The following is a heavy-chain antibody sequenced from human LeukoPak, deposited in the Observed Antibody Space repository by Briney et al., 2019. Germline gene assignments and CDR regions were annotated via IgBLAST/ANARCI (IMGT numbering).Heavy chain of an antibody. Sequence: PGGSLRLSCAASGVTFSSYSMNWVRQAPGKGLEWIGSIYYSGSTYYNPSLESRVTVSVDKSKNQFSLDLSSVTAADTAVYYCARFCGSTSWHSGYYYGIDVWGQGTTVTVSS. CDR3: ARFCGSTSWHSGYYYGIDV. D-gene: IGHD2-2*01. V-gene: IGHV4-39*07. CDR2: IYYSGST. J-gene: IGHJ6*02. CDR1: GVTFSSYSM.